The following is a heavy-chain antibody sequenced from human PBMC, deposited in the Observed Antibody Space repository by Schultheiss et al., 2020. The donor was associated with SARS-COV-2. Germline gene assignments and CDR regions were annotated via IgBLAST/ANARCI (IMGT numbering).Heavy chain of an antibody. D-gene: IGHD5-12*01. CDR3: ARIGASGTWHEDF. V-gene: IGHV3-11*06. J-gene: IGHJ4*02. CDR1: GYSISSGYY. Sequence: GGSLRLSCAVSGYSISSGYYWGWIRQPPGKGLEWLSYISTRSSNTDYAGSVKGRFTISRDDAKNSLYLQMDSLRPEDSAVYYCARIGASGTWHEDFWGQGTRVTVSS. CDR2: ISTRSSNT.